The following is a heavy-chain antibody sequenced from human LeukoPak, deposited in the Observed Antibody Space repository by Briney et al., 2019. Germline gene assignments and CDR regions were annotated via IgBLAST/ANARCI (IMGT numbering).Heavy chain of an antibody. CDR3: ARYSPPVLRFLEWLRFDI. D-gene: IGHD3-3*01. V-gene: IGHV4-34*01. CDR1: GGSFSGYY. J-gene: IGHJ3*02. Sequence: SETLSLTCAVYGGSFSGYYWSWIRQPPGKGLEWIGEINHSGSTNYNPSLKSRVTISVDTSKNQFSLKLSSVTAADTAVYYCARYSPPVLRFLEWLRFDIWGQGTMVTVSS. CDR2: INHSGST.